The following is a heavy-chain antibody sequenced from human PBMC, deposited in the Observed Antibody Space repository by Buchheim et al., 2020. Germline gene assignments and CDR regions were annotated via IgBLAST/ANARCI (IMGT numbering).Heavy chain of an antibody. CDR1: GGTFRSYS. V-gene: IGHV1-69*04. D-gene: IGHD2-2*01. CDR3: ARERYCSSDSCYARFYYGMDV. CDR2: IIPILNVA. Sequence: QVQLVQSGAEVKKPGSSVKVSCKSSGGTFRSYSISWVRQAPGQGLEWMGRIIPILNVANYAQKFHGRVTITADKSTSTAYMELSSLRSEDTAVYYCARERYCSSDSCYARFYYGMDVWGQGTT. J-gene: IGHJ6*02.